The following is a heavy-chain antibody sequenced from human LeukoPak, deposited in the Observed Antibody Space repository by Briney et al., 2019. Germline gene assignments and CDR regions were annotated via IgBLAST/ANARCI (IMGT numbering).Heavy chain of an antibody. V-gene: IGHV3-23*01. J-gene: IGHJ4*02. CDR2: ISGSGGST. CDR3: AKDRGSSGWYYFDY. D-gene: IGHD6-19*01. Sequence: GGSLRLSCAASGFTFSSYAMSWVRQAPGKGLEWVSAISGSGGSTYYADSVKGRFTISRDNSKNTLYLQMNSLRAEDTALYYCAKDRGSSGWYYFDYWGQGTLVTVSS. CDR1: GFTFSSYA.